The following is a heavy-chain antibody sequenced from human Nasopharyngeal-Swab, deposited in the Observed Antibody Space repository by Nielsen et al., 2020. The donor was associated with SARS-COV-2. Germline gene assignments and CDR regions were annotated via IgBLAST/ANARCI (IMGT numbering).Heavy chain of an antibody. CDR1: GFTFSSYA. CDR3: AKHGLLWFGELSRWFDP. V-gene: IGHV3-23*01. CDR2: ISGSGGST. Sequence: GESLKISCAASGFTFSSYAMSWVRQAPGKGLEWVSAISGSGGSTYYADSVKGRFTISRDNSKNTLYLQMNSLRAEGTAVYYCAKHGLLWFGELSRWFDPWGQGTLVTVSS. D-gene: IGHD3-10*01. J-gene: IGHJ5*02.